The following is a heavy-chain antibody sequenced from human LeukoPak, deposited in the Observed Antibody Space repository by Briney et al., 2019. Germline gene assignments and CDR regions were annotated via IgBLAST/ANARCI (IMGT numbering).Heavy chain of an antibody. CDR3: AASTYGSGSYVGFDS. V-gene: IGHV5-51*01. CDR1: GYSFTNCW. Sequence: GESLKISCKGSGYSFTNCWIGWVRQMPGKGLEWMGIMYPGDSDTRYSPSFQGQVTISADKSVSTTYLQWSSLKASDTAMYYCAASTYGSGSYVGFDSWGQGTLVSVSS. D-gene: IGHD3-10*01. J-gene: IGHJ4*02. CDR2: MYPGDSDT.